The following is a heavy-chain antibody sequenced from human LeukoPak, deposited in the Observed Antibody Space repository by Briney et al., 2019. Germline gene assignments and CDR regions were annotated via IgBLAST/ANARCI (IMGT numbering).Heavy chain of an antibody. CDR1: GGSMNINNYY. CDR3: ARDGYCSSTSCSTATWFDP. D-gene: IGHD2-2*02. Sequence: SETLSLTCTVSGGSMNINNYYWAWIRQSPGKGLEWLGSIYYTGTTYYNPSLDHRVTISVDTSKNQFSLRLSFVTAADTAVYYCARDGYCSSTSCSTATWFDPWGQGTLVTVSS. J-gene: IGHJ5*02. CDR2: IYYTGTT. V-gene: IGHV4-39*07.